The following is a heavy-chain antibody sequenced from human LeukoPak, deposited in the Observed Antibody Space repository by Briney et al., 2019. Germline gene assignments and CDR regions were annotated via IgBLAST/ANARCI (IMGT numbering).Heavy chain of an antibody. J-gene: IGHJ3*02. V-gene: IGHV4-59*01. Sequence: MASETLSLTCNVSGGSISSYYWSWIRQPPGKGLEWIGYIYYSVSTNYNPSLKSRVTISVDTSKNQFSLRLSSVTAADTAVYYCARRRWLQFSLDAFDIWGQGTMVTVSS. CDR1: GGSISSYY. CDR3: ARRRWLQFSLDAFDI. CDR2: IYYSVST. D-gene: IGHD5-24*01.